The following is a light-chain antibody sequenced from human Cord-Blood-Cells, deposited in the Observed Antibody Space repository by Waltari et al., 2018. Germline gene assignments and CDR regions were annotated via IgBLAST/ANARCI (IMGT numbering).Light chain of an antibody. J-gene: IGLJ2*01. CDR3: SSYTSSSTVV. CDR1: SSDVGGYNS. CDR2: DVS. Sequence: QSALTQPASVSGSPGQSITISSTGTSSDVGGYNSVSWYHQHPGKAPNLMIYDVSNRPSGVSNRFSGSKSGNTASLTISGLQAEDEADYYCSSYTSSSTVVFGGGTKLTVL. V-gene: IGLV2-14*01.